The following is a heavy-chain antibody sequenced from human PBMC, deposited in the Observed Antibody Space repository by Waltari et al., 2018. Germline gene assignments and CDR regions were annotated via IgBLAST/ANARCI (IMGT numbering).Heavy chain of an antibody. J-gene: IGHJ4*02. V-gene: IGHV4-59*01. CDR2: IYYSGST. Sequence: QVQLQESGPGLVKPSETLSLTCTVSGGSISSYYWSWIRQPPGKGLAWIGYIYYSGSTNYNPSLKSRVTISVDTSKNQFSLKLSSVTAADTAVYYCARGIAAAEVFDYWGQGTLVTVSS. D-gene: IGHD6-13*01. CDR3: ARGIAAAEVFDY. CDR1: GGSISSYY.